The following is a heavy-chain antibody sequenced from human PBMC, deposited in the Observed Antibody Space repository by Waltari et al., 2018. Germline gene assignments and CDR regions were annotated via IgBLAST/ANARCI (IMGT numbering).Heavy chain of an antibody. V-gene: IGHV3-15*04. CDR3: LTTGGSN. D-gene: IGHD3-16*01. Sequence: LQLVESGGGLIKPGESLRPSCAAVGLSVRDAWMGWVRQAPGKGLDWLGRIGSKIDGGTTDYAAPVTGRFTISRDESKNVLYLQMNSLKTEDTAVYSCLTTGGSNWGQGTLVTVSS. CDR2: IGSKIDGGTT. J-gene: IGHJ4*02. CDR1: GLSVRDAW.